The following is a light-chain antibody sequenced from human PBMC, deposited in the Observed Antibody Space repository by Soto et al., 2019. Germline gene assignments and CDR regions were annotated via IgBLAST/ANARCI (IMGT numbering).Light chain of an antibody. CDR3: QQYGSSPRIT. CDR1: QNVSSSY. J-gene: IGKJ5*01. Sequence: EIVLTPSPGTPSLSPGERTTLSCRASQNVSSSYLAWYQQKPGQAPRLLIFGASSRATGIPDRFSGSGSGTDFTLTISRLEPEDFAVYFCQQYGSSPRITFGQGTRLEIK. CDR2: GAS. V-gene: IGKV3-20*01.